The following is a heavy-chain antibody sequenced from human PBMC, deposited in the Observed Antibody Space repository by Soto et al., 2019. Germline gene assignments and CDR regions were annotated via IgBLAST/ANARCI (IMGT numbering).Heavy chain of an antibody. Sequence: QLQLQESGPGLVKPSETLSLNCSVSGGSISSSPYYWGWIRQPPGKGLEWIGSIFHSGNTYYNPSLQNRVTISVDTSKNKFSLQLTSVTAADTAVYYCARLNDYVEYFQHWGQGTLVTVSS. CDR1: GGSISSSPYY. D-gene: IGHD4-17*01. CDR3: ARLNDYVEYFQH. J-gene: IGHJ1*01. CDR2: IFHSGNT. V-gene: IGHV4-39*01.